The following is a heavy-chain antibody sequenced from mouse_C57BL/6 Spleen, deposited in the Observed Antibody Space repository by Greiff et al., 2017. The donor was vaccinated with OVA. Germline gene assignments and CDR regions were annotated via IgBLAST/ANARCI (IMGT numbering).Heavy chain of an antibody. Sequence: QVQLQQPGAELVKPGASVKLSCKASGYTFTSYWMQWVKQRPGQGLEWIGEIDPSDSYTNYNQKFKGKAKLTVDTSSSTAYMQLSSLTSEDAAVYYCARWGYDYEGYWGQGTTLTVSS. V-gene: IGHV1-50*01. CDR1: GYTFTSYW. CDR2: IDPSDSYT. J-gene: IGHJ2*01. CDR3: ARWGYDYEGY. D-gene: IGHD2-4*01.